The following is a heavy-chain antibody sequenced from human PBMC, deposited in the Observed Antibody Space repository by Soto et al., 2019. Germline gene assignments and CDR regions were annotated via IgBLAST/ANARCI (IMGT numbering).Heavy chain of an antibody. CDR1: GFTFSSYG. Sequence: GGSLRLSCAASGFTFSSYGMHWVRQAPGKGLEWVAVISYDGSNKYYADSVKGRFTISRDNSKNTLYLQMNSLRAGDTAVYYCAKEATTVTRNYYGMDVWGQGTTVTVSS. D-gene: IGHD4-17*01. J-gene: IGHJ6*02. CDR2: ISYDGSNK. CDR3: AKEATTVTRNYYGMDV. V-gene: IGHV3-30*18.